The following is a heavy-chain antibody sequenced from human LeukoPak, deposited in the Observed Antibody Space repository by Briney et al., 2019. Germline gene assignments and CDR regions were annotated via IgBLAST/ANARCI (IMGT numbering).Heavy chain of an antibody. J-gene: IGHJ5*01. V-gene: IGHV3-30*02. CDR3: ARIQSLASSSSSFDS. Sequence: GGSLRLSCAASGFTFSRYGMHWVRQAPGKGLEWVAFIRYDESNKFYADSVKGRFTVSRDNSKNTLYLQMNSLRADDTAVYYCARIQSLASSSSSFDSWGQGTLVTVSS. CDR2: IRYDESNK. CDR1: GFTFSRYG. D-gene: IGHD6-6*01.